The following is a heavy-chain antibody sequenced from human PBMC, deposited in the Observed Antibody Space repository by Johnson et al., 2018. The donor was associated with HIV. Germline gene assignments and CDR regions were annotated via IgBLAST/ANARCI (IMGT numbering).Heavy chain of an antibody. V-gene: IGHV3-7*05. D-gene: IGHD6-19*01. CDR3: ARERSGWYGDAFDI. Sequence: VQLVESGGGLAQPGGSLRLSCAASAFTSSSYWMSWVRQAPGKGLEWVANIKQDGSEKYYVDSVKGRFTISRDNAKNSLYLQMNSLRAEDTAVYYCARERSGWYGDAFDIWGQGTMVTVSS. CDR1: AFTSSSYW. CDR2: IKQDGSEK. J-gene: IGHJ3*02.